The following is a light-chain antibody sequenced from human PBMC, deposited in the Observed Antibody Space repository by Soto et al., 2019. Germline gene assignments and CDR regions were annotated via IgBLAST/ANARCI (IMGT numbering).Light chain of an antibody. V-gene: IGKV3-11*01. CDR1: QSVSSY. CDR2: DAS. CDR3: QQRSNWPPIT. Sequence: EIVLTQSPATLSLSPGERATLSCRASQSVSSYLAWYQQKPGQAPRLLIYDASNMATGITDRFSGSGSGTDFTLTISSLEPEDFAVYYCQQRSNWPPITFGQGTRLEIK. J-gene: IGKJ5*01.